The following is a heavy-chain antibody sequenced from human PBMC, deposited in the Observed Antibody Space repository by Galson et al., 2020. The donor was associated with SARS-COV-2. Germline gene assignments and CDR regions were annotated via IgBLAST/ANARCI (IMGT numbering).Heavy chain of an antibody. CDR2: LAYDGTKE. D-gene: IGHD2-15*01. CDR3: ARHDIARTSMGDYGMDV. J-gene: IGHJ6*04. CDR1: GFTFNTYS. Sequence: GGSLRLSCAASGFTFNTYSMHWVRQAPGKGLEWVAMLAYDGTKEYYEDSVKGRFTISRDNSKNTMSLQMNSLRAEYTAVYYCARHDIARTSMGDYGMDVGGKGTKVTVS. V-gene: IGHV3-30-3*01.